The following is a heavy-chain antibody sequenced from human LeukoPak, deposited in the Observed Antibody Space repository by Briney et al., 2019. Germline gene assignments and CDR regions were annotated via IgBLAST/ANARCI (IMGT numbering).Heavy chain of an antibody. V-gene: IGHV1-2*02. Sequence: ASVKVSCKASGYTFTNYGISWVRQAPGQGLEWMGWINPKNGGTNYAQKFQGRVTMTRDTSISAAYMVLSRLRSDDTAVYYCVRDHYVSGNYVLDDYWGQGTLVTVSS. CDR3: VRDHYVSGNYVLDDY. D-gene: IGHD3-16*01. CDR1: GYTFTNYG. CDR2: INPKNGGT. J-gene: IGHJ4*02.